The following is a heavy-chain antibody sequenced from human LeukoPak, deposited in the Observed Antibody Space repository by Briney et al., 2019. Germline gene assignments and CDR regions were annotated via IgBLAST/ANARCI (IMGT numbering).Heavy chain of an antibody. CDR1: GGSITNY. J-gene: IGHJ4*02. D-gene: IGHD2-15*01. CDR3: ARHESASSFDS. CDR2: IYQTGNT. V-gene: IGHV4-59*08. Sequence: SETLSLTCTVSGGSITNYWSWIRQPPGKGLEWITYIYQTGNTDYNPPLKSRVTISLDTSKNQFTLQLSSVTAADTAGYLCARHESASSFDSWGQGTLVTVSS.